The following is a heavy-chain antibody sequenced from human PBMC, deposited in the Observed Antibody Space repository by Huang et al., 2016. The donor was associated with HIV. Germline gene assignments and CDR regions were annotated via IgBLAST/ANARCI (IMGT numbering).Heavy chain of an antibody. CDR2: ISYDGSNK. V-gene: IGHV3-30*03. CDR1: GFIFSNYG. CDR3: ALKGDSSGWEYFRH. Sequence: QVQLVESGGGVVQPGRSLRLSCAASGFIFSNYGMHWVRQDPGKGLGWVALISYDGSNKYYTASVKGRFSISRDNSKNTLYLQMNSLRAEDTAVYYCALKGDSSGWEYFRHWGQGTLVTVSS. D-gene: IGHD6-19*01. J-gene: IGHJ1*01.